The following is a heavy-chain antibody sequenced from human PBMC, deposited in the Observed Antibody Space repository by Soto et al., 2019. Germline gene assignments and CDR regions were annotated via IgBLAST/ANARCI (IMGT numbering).Heavy chain of an antibody. CDR2: IDPSDSYT. Sequence: PGAALKISCTVSGYSFTRYWIRWVRQMPGKGLEWMGRIDPSDSYTNYSPSFQGHVTISADKSISTAYLQWSSLKAPDTAMYYCARQLYYYGMDVWGQGTTVTVSS. CDR3: ARQLYYYGMDV. V-gene: IGHV5-10-1*01. CDR1: GYSFTRYW. J-gene: IGHJ6*02.